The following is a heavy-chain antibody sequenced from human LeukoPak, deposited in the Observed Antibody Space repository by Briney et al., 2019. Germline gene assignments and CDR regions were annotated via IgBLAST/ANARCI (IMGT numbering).Heavy chain of an antibody. V-gene: IGHV4-59*08. CDR2: IYYSGST. D-gene: IGHD2-8*01. CDR3: ARREATNGGRIDY. CDR1: GGSISSYY. J-gene: IGHJ4*02. Sequence: PSETLSLTCTVSGGSISSYYGSWIRQPPGKGLEWIGYIYYSGSTNYNPSLKSRVTISVDTSKNQFSLKLSSVTAADTAVYYCARREATNGGRIDYWGQGTLVTVSS.